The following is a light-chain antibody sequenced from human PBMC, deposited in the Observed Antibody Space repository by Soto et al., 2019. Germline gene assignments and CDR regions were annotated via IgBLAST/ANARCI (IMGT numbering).Light chain of an antibody. CDR1: QSVSTS. CDR2: DAS. Sequence: EIVLTQSPATLSLSPGERAALSCRASQSVSTSLAWYQHKPGQAPRVIIYDASKRAPGIPARFSGSGSGTDFTLTISSLEFEDFAVYYCQVRDVWPTLGQDTKVDIK. V-gene: IGKV3-11*01. J-gene: IGKJ1*01. CDR3: QVRDVWPT.